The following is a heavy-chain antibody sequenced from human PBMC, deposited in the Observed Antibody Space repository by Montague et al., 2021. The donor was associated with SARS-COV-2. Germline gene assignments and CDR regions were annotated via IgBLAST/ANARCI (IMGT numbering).Heavy chain of an antibody. Sequence: TLSLTCTVSGGSISSASYYWSWIRQPAGKGLEWIGHIYSTVITNYNPSLKSRVTISVDLSKNQFSLKMTSVTAADTAAYYCARDPHDYGWFDPWGQGTLVTVSS. D-gene: IGHD4-17*01. V-gene: IGHV4-61*09. CDR2: IYSTVIT. CDR1: GGSISSASYY. CDR3: ARDPHDYGWFDP. J-gene: IGHJ5*02.